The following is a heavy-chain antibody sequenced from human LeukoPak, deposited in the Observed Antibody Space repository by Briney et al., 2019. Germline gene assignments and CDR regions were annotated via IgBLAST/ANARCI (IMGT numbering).Heavy chain of an antibody. CDR3: ASSGVVPAAIDY. D-gene: IGHD2-2*01. J-gene: IGHJ4*02. V-gene: IGHV3-48*04. CDR1: GFTFSNYA. Sequence: GGSLRLSCAASGFTFSNYAMNWVRQAPGKGLEWVSYISSSGSTIYYADSVKGRFSISRDNAKNSLYLQMNSLRAEDTAVYYCASSGVVPAAIDYWGQGTLVTVSS. CDR2: ISSSGSTI.